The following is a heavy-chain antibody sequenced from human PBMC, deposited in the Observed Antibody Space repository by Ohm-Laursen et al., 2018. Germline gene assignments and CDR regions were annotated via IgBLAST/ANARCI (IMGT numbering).Heavy chain of an antibody. D-gene: IGHD3-3*01. CDR2: IYYSGST. Sequence: TLSLTWTVSGCSISSYYWSWIRQRPGQGLEWIGNIYYSGSTNYNSSLKSRVTISVDTSKNQFSLKLSPVTDADTAVYYCARGCYDFWSGYVNDAFDIWGQGTMVTVSS. V-gene: IGHV4-59*01. CDR1: GCSISSYY. J-gene: IGHJ3*02. CDR3: ARGCYDFWSGYVNDAFDI.